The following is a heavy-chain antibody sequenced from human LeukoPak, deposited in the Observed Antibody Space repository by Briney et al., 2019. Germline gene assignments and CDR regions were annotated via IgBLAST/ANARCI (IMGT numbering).Heavy chain of an antibody. CDR2: IIPIFGTA. CDR1: GGTFISYA. V-gene: IGHV1-69*01. J-gene: IGHJ6*02. Sequence: ASVKVSCKASGGTFISYAISWVRQAPGQGLEWMGGIIPIFGTANYAQKFQGRVTITADESTSTAYVELSSLRSEDTAVYYCARGHLRYFDWFPYYYYYYGMDVWGQGTTVTVSS. D-gene: IGHD3-9*01. CDR3: ARGHLRYFDWFPYYYYYYGMDV.